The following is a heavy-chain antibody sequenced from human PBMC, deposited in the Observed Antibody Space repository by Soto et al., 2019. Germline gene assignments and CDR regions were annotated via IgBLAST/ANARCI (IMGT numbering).Heavy chain of an antibody. CDR3: TRERFADRVS. V-gene: IGHV3-74*01. J-gene: IGHJ5*02. Sequence: EVQLVESGGGLVQPGGSLRLSCTDSGFTFSGDWMHWVRPAPGKGLVWVSRLGPHANGLNYAYSVKGRFTISRDTAQNTLYLRMTKLRVQGTAVYFCTRERFADRVSWCQGTRVTVSS. D-gene: IGHD3-10*01. CDR1: GFTFSGDW. CDR2: LGPHANGL.